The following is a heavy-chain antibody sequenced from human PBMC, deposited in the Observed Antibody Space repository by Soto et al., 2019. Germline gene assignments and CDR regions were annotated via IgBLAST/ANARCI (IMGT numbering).Heavy chain of an antibody. CDR3: AKDPHYDSSGYYYGLGYFQH. Sequence: PGGSLRLSCAASGFTFSSYAMSWVRQAPGKGLEWVSAISGSGGSTYYADSVKGRFTISRDNSKNTLYLQMNSLRAEDTAVYYCAKDPHYDSSGYYYGLGYFQHWGQGTLVTVSS. D-gene: IGHD3-22*01. J-gene: IGHJ1*01. CDR1: GFTFSSYA. CDR2: ISGSGGST. V-gene: IGHV3-23*01.